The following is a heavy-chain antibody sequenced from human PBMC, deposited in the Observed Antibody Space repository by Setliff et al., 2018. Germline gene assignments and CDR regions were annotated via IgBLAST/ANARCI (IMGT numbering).Heavy chain of an antibody. D-gene: IGHD3-10*01. V-gene: IGHV1-18*01. CDR2: ISVHNGNT. Sequence: VKVSCKASGYASRFYGITWVRQPPGRGLEWMGWISVHNGNTNYAQKLQGRVTMSTDTSMSTAYMELRNLRSDDTAVYYCARARLGVPQLFDYWGQGTLVTVSS. J-gene: IGHJ4*02. CDR1: GYASRFYG. CDR3: ARARLGVPQLFDY.